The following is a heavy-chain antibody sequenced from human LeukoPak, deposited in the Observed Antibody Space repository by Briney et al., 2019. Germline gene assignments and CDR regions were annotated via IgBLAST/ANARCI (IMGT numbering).Heavy chain of an antibody. J-gene: IGHJ4*02. CDR1: GFTFSSYW. CDR3: AKERCSSTICSDDY. D-gene: IGHD2-2*01. V-gene: IGHV3-23*01. Sequence: GGSLRLSCAASGFTFSSYWMSWVRQAPGKGLEWVSTISGSGDSTYYADSVKGRFTISRDNSENTLYLQMNSLSAADTAVYYCAKERCSSTICSDDYWGQGTLVTVSS. CDR2: ISGSGDST.